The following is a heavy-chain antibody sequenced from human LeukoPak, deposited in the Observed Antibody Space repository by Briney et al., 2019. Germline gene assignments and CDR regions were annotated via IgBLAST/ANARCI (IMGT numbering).Heavy chain of an antibody. CDR1: GYTFTSYD. CDR3: ARSGGTMVRGVIIPHYFDY. V-gene: IGHV1-8*01. J-gene: IGHJ4*02. CDR2: MNPNSGNT. Sequence: ASVKVSCKASGYTFTSYDINWVRQATGQGLEWMGWMNPNSGNTGYAQTFQGRVTITRNTSISTAYMELSSLRSEDTAVYYCARSGGTMVRGVIIPHYFDYWGQGTLVTVSS. D-gene: IGHD3-10*01.